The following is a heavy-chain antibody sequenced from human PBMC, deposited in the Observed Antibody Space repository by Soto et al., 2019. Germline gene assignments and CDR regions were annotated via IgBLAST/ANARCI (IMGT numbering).Heavy chain of an antibody. J-gene: IGHJ4*02. D-gene: IGHD3-22*01. CDR1: GGSFNRHT. V-gene: IGHV1-69*01. CDR3: ARGWGYDSTDYYYAY. Sequence: QVQLVQLGAEVRKPGSSARVSCKASGGSFNRHTISWVRQAPGQGLEWMGGIIPIFGTANHAQKFQGRVTIIADESTSTVYMELSSLRSDDTAIYYCARGWGYDSTDYYYAYWGQGTLVIVSS. CDR2: IIPIFGTA.